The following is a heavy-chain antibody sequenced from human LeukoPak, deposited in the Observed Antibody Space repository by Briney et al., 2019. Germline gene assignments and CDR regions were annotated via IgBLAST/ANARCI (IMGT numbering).Heavy chain of an antibody. CDR1: GFAFSSHE. Sequence: PGGPLRLPYAAPGFAFSSHEPNSVPQAPGKRLVWVSYISRSSSIIYYADSVKGRLTIPINNAKNLLYLQMNSVRAEDTAAYYCASLTQAVVSNDWGQGTLVTVSS. J-gene: IGHJ4*02. V-gene: IGHV3-48*03. CDR3: ASLTQAVVSND. CDR2: ISRSSSII. D-gene: IGHD6-19*01.